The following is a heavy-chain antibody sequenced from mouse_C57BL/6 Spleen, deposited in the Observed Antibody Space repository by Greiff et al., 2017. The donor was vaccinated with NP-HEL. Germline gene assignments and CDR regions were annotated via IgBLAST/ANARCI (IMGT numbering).Heavy chain of an antibody. CDR3: ARGFLRQYYFDY. Sequence: EVQGVESGGGLVQPGGSLKLSCAASGFTFSDYYMYWVRQTPEKRLEWVAYISNGGGSTYYPDTVKGRFTISRDNAKNTLYLQMSRLKSEDTAMYYCARGFLRQYYFDYWGQGTTLTVSS. J-gene: IGHJ2*01. D-gene: IGHD1-1*01. CDR2: ISNGGGST. CDR1: GFTFSDYY. V-gene: IGHV5-12*01.